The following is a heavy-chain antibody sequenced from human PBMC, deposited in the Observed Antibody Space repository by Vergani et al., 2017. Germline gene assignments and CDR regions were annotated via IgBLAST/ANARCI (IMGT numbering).Heavy chain of an antibody. V-gene: IGHV1-18*01. CDR2: ISAYNGNT. CDR1: GYTFTSYG. J-gene: IGHJ4*02. CDR3: ARDHGATVTKEARSSGDY. D-gene: IGHD4-17*01. Sequence: QVQLVQSGAEVKKPGASVKVSCKASGYTFTSYGISWVRQAPGQGLEWMGWISAYNGNTNYAQKLQGRVTMTTDTSTSTAYMELRSLGSDDTAVYYCARDHGATVTKEARSSGDYWGQGTLVTVSS.